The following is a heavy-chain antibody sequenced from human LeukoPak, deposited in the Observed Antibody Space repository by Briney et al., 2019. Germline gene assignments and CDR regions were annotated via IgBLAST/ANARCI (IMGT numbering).Heavy chain of an antibody. Sequence: SETLSLTCAVYGGSFSGYYWSWIRQPPGKGLEWIGYIYYSGSTNYNPSLKSRVTISVDTSKNQFSLKLSSATAADTAVYYCARQTYYYDSSGYYLYYFDYWGQGTLVTVSS. V-gene: IGHV4-59*01. CDR3: ARQTYYYDSSGYYLYYFDY. D-gene: IGHD3-22*01. CDR2: IYYSGST. CDR1: GGSFSGYY. J-gene: IGHJ4*02.